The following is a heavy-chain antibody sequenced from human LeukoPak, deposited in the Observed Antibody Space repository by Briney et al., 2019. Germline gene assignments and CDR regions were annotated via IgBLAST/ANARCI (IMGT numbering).Heavy chain of an antibody. Sequence: GGSLRLSCEASGFTFSSYAMSWVRQAPGKGLEWVSGIIDSGDITYYANSMKGRFTISKDNSKNTLYLQMNSLRAEDMAVYYCAKLGGQEVYNYYVGVWGKGTTVAVSS. J-gene: IGHJ6*03. CDR3: AKLGGQEVYNYYVGV. CDR1: GFTFSSYA. CDR2: IIDSGDIT. D-gene: IGHD3-16*01. V-gene: IGHV3-23*01.